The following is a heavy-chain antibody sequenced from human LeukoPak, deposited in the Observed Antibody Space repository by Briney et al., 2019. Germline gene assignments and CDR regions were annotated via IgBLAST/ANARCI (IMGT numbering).Heavy chain of an antibody. CDR3: AVVTSLGGFDY. V-gene: IGHV1-69*04. CDR2: IISIFGIA. Sequence: SVKVSCKASGGTFSSYAISWVRQAPGQGLEWMGRIISIFGIANYAQKFQGRVTITADKSTSTAYMELSSLRSEDTAVYYCAVVTSLGGFDYWGQGTLVTVSS. D-gene: IGHD2-21*02. CDR1: GGTFSSYA. J-gene: IGHJ4*02.